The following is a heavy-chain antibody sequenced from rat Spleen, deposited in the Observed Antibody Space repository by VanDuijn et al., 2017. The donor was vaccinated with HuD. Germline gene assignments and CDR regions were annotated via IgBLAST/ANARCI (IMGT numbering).Heavy chain of an antibody. D-gene: IGHD1-1*01. CDR3: ARHDTTVVTLDY. V-gene: IGHV5-19*01. J-gene: IGHJ2*01. CDR2: ISPRGGST. CDR1: GFTFSNYG. Sequence: EVQLVESGGGLVQPGRSLRLSCAASGFTFSNYGMHWVRQAPTKGLEWVASISPRGGSTYYRDSVKGRFTISRDSAKSTLYLHMDSLRSEDTATYYCARHDTTVVTLDYWGQGVMVTVSS.